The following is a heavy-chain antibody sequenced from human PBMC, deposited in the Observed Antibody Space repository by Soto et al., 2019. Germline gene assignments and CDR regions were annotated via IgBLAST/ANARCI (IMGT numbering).Heavy chain of an antibody. V-gene: IGHV1-18*01. Sequence: QVQLVQSGAEVKKPGASVKVSCKASGYTFTNHGISWVRQAPGQGLEWLGWISGHNGNTKYAQRLQGRVTMTTDTSTSTAYMELSSPKADDTAVYYCARDLYPLSYYFDYWGQGTLVTVSS. CDR1: GYTFTNHG. J-gene: IGHJ4*02. CDR2: ISGHNGNT. CDR3: ARDLYPLSYYFDY.